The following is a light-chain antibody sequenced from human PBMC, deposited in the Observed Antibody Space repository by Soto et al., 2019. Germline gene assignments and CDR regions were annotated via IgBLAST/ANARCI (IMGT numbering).Light chain of an antibody. J-gene: IGLJ3*02. Sequence: QSALTQPASASGSPGQSITISCTGTSSDVGSYNLVSWYEQHPGKAPKLIIYEDSKRPSGVSNRFSGSKSGNTASLTISGLQAEVEADYYCCSYAGYDTWVFGGGTKLTVL. CDR2: EDS. V-gene: IGLV2-23*01. CDR1: SSDVGSYNL. CDR3: CSYAGYDTWV.